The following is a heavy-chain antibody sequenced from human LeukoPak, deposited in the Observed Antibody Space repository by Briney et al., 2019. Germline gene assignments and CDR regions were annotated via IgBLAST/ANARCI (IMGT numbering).Heavy chain of an antibody. CDR3: ARVMVRGVSFFDY. D-gene: IGHD3-10*01. V-gene: IGHV4-39*01. CDR1: GGSISSSSYY. J-gene: IGHJ4*02. Sequence: SETLTLTCTVSGGSISSSSYYWRWIRQPPVKGLEWIGSIHYTGNTYHNPSLESRFTVSADTSKNQFSLNLISVTAADTAVYYCARVMVRGVSFFDYWGQGTLVTVSS. CDR2: IHYTGNT.